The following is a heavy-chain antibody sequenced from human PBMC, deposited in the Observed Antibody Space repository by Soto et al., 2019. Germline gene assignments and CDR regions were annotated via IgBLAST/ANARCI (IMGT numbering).Heavy chain of an antibody. V-gene: IGHV1-69*06. J-gene: IGHJ4*02. D-gene: IGHD3-9*01. CDR3: ARWAGECTEGDWFAALDF. CDR1: GGSFSSHC. CDR2: LVPKFGAP. Sequence: QAHLVQSGAEVKKPGSSVKVSCRASGGSFSSHCLIWVRQAPGQGLEWMGGLVPKFGAPKYAQKFQDRVTITADISTTTVYMELNRLQVEDTAMYFCARWAGECTEGDWFAALDFWGQGTPLTVSS.